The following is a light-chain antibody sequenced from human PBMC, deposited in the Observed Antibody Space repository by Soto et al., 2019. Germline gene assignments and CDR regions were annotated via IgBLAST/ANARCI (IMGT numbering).Light chain of an antibody. V-gene: IGLV4-60*02. CDR1: SGHSSYI. Sequence: QSVLTQSSSASASLGSSVKLTCTLSSGHSSYIIAWHQQQPGKAPRYLMKLEGSGSYNKGSGVPDRFSGSSSGADRYLTISNLQFEDEADYYCETWDSLGVFGGGTKLTVL. J-gene: IGLJ3*02. CDR3: ETWDSLGV. CDR2: LEGSGSY.